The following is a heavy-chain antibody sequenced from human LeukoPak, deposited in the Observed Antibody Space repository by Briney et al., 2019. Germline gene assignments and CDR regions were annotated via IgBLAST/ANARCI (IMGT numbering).Heavy chain of an antibody. CDR1: GFTFRHYD. J-gene: IGHJ6*03. CDR3: AKNGGVAGLYYYYMDV. D-gene: IGHD6-19*01. V-gene: IGHV3-23*01. CDR2: INTSGGST. Sequence: GGSLRLSCVASGFTFRHYDMSSVRQAPGKGLEWVSSINTSGGSTSYADSVKGRFTLSRDHSKNTLYLQMNSLRAEDTSVYYCAKNGGVAGLYYYYMDVWGKGTTVTVSS.